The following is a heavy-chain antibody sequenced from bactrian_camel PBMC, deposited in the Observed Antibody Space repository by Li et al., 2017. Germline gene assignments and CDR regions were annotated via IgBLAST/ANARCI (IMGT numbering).Heavy chain of an antibody. J-gene: IGHJ4*01. CDR2: IDIGGGTT. Sequence: VQLVESGGGLVQPGGSLRLSCAASGFTFSSYAMSWVRQAPEKGFEWVSSIDIGGGTTYYLDSVKGRFTVSGDNAKKMMYLQMNSLKPEDTAVYYCVKGWYSEYEVVAYNYWGQGTQVTVS. CDR3: VKGWYSEYEVVAYNY. V-gene: IGHV3S35*01. D-gene: IGHD4*01. CDR1: GFTFSSYA.